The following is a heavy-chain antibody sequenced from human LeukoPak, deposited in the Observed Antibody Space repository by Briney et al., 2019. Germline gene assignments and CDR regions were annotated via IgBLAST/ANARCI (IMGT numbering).Heavy chain of an antibody. J-gene: IGHJ6*03. CDR1: GYTFTGYC. CDR3: ARVDIVVVPAAMRYYYYYMDV. V-gene: IGHV1-2*02. Sequence: ASVKVSCKASGYTFTGYCMHWVRQAPGQGLEWMGWNNPNSGGTNYAQKFQGRVTMTRDTSISTAYMELSRLRSDDTAVYYCARVDIVVVPAAMRYYYYYMDVWGKGTTVTVSS. D-gene: IGHD2-2*01. CDR2: NNPNSGGT.